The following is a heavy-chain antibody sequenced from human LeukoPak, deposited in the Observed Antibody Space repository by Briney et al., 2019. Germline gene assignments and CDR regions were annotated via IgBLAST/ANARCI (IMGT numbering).Heavy chain of an antibody. D-gene: IGHD3-10*01. CDR1: GFTFSSYS. V-gene: IGHV3-23*01. J-gene: IGHJ6*03. Sequence: PRGSLRLSCAASGFTFSSYSMNWVRQAPGKGLEWVSGMSDSGTNTYYADSVKGRFTISRDNSKNTLYLQMNSLRAEDTAVYYCAKGGAVSSKSITMVRGTRRYYYYMDVWGKGTTVTISS. CDR2: MSDSGTNT. CDR3: AKGGAVSSKSITMVRGTRRYYYYMDV.